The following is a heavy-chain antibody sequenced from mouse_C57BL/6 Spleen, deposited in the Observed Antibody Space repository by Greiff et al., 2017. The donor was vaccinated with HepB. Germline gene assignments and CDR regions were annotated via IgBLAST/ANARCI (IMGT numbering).Heavy chain of an antibody. CDR3: ARKNSFPRGYYAMDY. Sequence: QVQLQQSGPGLVQPSQSLSITCTVSGFSLTSYGVHWVRQSPGKGLEWLGVIWSGGSTDYNAAFISRLSISKDNSKSQVFFKMNSLQADDTAIYYCARKNSFPRGYYAMDYWGQGTSVTVSS. CDR1: GFSLTSYG. V-gene: IGHV2-2*01. J-gene: IGHJ4*01. CDR2: IWSGGST.